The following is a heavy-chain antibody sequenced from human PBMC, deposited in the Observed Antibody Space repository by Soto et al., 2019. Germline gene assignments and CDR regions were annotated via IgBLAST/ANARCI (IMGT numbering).Heavy chain of an antibody. V-gene: IGHV4-34*01. CDR1: GGSFSGYY. J-gene: IGHJ4*02. CDR2: INHSGST. Sequence: PSETLSLTCAVYGGSFSGYYWSWIRQPPGKGLEWIGEINHSGSTNYNPSLKSRVTISVDTSKNQFSLKVTSVTAADTAVYYCARDDILTRYHSSQLVDWGQGFLVTVSS. CDR3: ARDDILTRYHSSQLVD. D-gene: IGHD3-9*01.